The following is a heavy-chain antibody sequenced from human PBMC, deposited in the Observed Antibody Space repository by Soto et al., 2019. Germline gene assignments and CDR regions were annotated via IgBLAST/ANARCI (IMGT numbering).Heavy chain of an antibody. CDR1: GFTFSSYS. Sequence: GGSLRLSCAASGFTFSSYSMNWVRQAPGKGLEWVSYISSSSSTIYYADSVKGRFTISRDNAKNSLYLQMNSLRAEDTAVYYCARAYCSGGSCDDYWGQGTLVTVSS. J-gene: IGHJ4*02. CDR3: ARAYCSGGSCDDY. CDR2: ISSSSSTI. V-gene: IGHV3-48*01. D-gene: IGHD2-15*01.